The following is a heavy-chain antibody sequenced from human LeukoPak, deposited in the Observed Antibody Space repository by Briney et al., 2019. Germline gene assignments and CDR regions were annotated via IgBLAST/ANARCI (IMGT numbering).Heavy chain of an antibody. V-gene: IGHV3-74*01. J-gene: IGHJ4*02. Sequence: GGSLRLSCATSGFTFSTYWMQCVRQATGRGLVWVSRINTEGRSITYADDVKGRFTISRDNAKNTLYLKMNSLRLEDTAVSYCAREFTPSVYYDSSGYYDYWGQGTLVTVSS. D-gene: IGHD3-22*01. CDR2: INTEGRSI. CDR3: AREFTPSVYYDSSGYYDY. CDR1: GFTFSTYW.